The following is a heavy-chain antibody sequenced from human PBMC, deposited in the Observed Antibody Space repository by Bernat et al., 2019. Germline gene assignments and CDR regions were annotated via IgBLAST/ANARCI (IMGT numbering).Heavy chain of an antibody. Sequence: QLQLQESGPGLVKPSETLSLTCTVSGGSISSSSYYWGWIRQPPGKGLEWIGSIYYSGSTYYNPSLKSRVTISVDTSKNQFSLKLSCVTAADTAVYYCARRIAVAAFDYWGQGTLVTVSS. D-gene: IGHD6-19*01. CDR3: ARRIAVAAFDY. J-gene: IGHJ4*02. V-gene: IGHV4-39*01. CDR2: IYYSGST. CDR1: GGSISSSSYY.